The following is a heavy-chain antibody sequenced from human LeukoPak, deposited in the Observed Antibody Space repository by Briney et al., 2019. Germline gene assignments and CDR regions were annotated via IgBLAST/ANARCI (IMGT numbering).Heavy chain of an antibody. V-gene: IGHV4-39*07. CDR3: ARGEGVLLWFGESPDAFDI. Sequence: SETLSLTCTVSGGSISSSSYYWGWIRQPPGKRLEWIGSIYYSGSTYYNPSLKSRVTISVDTSKNQFSLKLSSVTAADTAVYYCARGEGVLLWFGESPDAFDIWGQGTMVTVSS. CDR2: IYYSGST. D-gene: IGHD3-10*01. CDR1: GGSISSSSYY. J-gene: IGHJ3*02.